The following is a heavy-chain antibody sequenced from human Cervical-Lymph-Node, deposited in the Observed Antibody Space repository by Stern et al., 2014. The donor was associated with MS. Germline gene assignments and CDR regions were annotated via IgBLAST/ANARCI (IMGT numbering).Heavy chain of an antibody. D-gene: IGHD2-2*01. CDR1: GYNFGDYW. CDR3: ARHQPAATFAMDV. CDR2: LFPADSDV. Sequence: VQLVQSGAEVKKPGESLKISCKGSGYNFGDYWIGWVRQKPGKGLEWMGTLFPADSDVRYSPSFEGQGTISADESISTAFLQSSSLKASDTGIYYCARHQPAATFAMDVWGQGTTVIVSS. V-gene: IGHV5-51*01. J-gene: IGHJ6*02.